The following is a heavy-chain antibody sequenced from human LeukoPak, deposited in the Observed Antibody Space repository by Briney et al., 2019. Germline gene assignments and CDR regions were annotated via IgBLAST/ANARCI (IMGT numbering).Heavy chain of an antibody. CDR3: ATDHVRYFDWLLFRRGRGFDY. CDR2: LSFDGSNK. Sequence: GGSLRLSCAASGFTFSSYAMHWVRQAPGKGLEWVAVLSFDGSNKYYADSVKGRFTISRDNSKNTLYLQMNSLRAEDTAVYYCATDHVRYFDWLLFRRGRGFDYWGQGTLVTVSS. J-gene: IGHJ4*02. CDR1: GFTFSSYA. V-gene: IGHV3-30*04. D-gene: IGHD3-9*01.